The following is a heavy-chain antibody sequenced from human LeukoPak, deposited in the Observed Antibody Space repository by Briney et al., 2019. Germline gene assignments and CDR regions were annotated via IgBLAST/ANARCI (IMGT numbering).Heavy chain of an antibody. CDR3: VRQWLVLGHYYFDY. CDR1: GFTFSSYA. CDR2: ISSNGGST. D-gene: IGHD6-19*01. J-gene: IGHJ4*02. Sequence: GGSLRLSCSASGFTFSSYAMHWVRQAPGKGLEYVSAISSNGGSTYYADSVKGRFTISRDNSKNTLYLQMSSLRAEDTAVYFCVRQWLVLGHYYFDYWGQGTLVTVSS. V-gene: IGHV3-64D*09.